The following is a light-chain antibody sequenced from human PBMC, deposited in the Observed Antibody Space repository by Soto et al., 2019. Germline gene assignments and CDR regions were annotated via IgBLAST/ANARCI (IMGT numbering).Light chain of an antibody. CDR3: QQYYTWPVT. J-gene: IGKJ4*01. V-gene: IGKV3-15*01. Sequence: IVMTQSPATLSVSPGERVTISCRASQSVTNTLAWYQHKPGQAPRLLISYASRGATGIPSRFSGSGSGTDFTLKINSLQSEYFVVYYCQQYYTWPVTFGGGTKVEIK. CDR1: QSVTNT. CDR2: YAS.